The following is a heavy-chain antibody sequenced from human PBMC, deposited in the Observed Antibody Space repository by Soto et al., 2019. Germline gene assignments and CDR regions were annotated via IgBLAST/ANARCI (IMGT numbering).Heavy chain of an antibody. J-gene: IGHJ6*02. CDR3: AKGFRVWWDRPMDV. CDR2: ISYDGSNK. D-gene: IGHD3-16*01. V-gene: IGHV3-30*18. CDR1: GFTFSSYG. Sequence: QVQLVESGGGVVQPGRSLRLSCAASGFTFSSYGMHWVRQAPGKGLEWVAVISYDGSNKYYADSVKGRFTISRDNSKNTLYLQMNSLRAEDTAVYYCAKGFRVWWDRPMDVWGQGTTVTVSS.